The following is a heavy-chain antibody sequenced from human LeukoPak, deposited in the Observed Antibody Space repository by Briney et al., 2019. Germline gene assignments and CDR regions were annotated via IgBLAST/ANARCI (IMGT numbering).Heavy chain of an antibody. V-gene: IGHV5-51*01. CDR3: ARQGYSYAPFDY. J-gene: IGHJ4*02. CDR1: GYRFSNYW. Sequence: RGESLKISCKGSGYRFSNYWIGWVRQMPGKGLEWMGIIYPGDSDTRYSPSFQGQVTISAGKSISTAYLQWSSLKASDTAMYYCARQGYSYAPFDYWGQGTLVTVSS. D-gene: IGHD5-18*01. CDR2: IYPGDSDT.